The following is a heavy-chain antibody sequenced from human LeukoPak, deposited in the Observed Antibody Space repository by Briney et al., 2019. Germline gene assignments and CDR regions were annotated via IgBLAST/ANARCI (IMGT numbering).Heavy chain of an antibody. J-gene: IGHJ3*02. D-gene: IGHD3-3*01. CDR3: ARDKHYDFWSGYCTYGDAFDI. CDR1: GFTFSSYS. Sequence: GGSLRLSCGASGFTFSSYSMNWVRQAPGKGQEWVSYISSSSSTIYYADSVKGRFTISRDNAKNSLYLQMNSLRAEDTAVYYCARDKHYDFWSGYCTYGDAFDIWGQGTMVTVSS. V-gene: IGHV3-48*01. CDR2: ISSSSSTI.